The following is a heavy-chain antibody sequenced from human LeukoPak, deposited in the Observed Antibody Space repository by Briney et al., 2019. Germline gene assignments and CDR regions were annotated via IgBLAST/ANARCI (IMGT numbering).Heavy chain of an antibody. CDR2: IYYSGRT. D-gene: IGHD5-12*01. CDR1: GASISSYY. J-gene: IGHJ4*02. CDR3: ARGRSGYDYPPLFDY. Sequence: SETLSLTCTVSGASISSYYWSWIRQSPGKGLEWIGYIYYSGRTNYNPSLKSRVTISVDTSKNQFSLKLSSVTAADTAVYYCARGRSGYDYPPLFDYWGQGTLVTVSS. V-gene: IGHV4-59*12.